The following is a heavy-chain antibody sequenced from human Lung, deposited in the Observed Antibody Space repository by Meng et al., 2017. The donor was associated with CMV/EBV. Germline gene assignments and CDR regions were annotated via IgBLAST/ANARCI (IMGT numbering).Heavy chain of an antibody. CDR3: SSLSSNYGMDV. CDR2: IKQDGSGK. J-gene: IGHJ6*01. V-gene: IGHV3-7*01. Sequence: SCEVSGFTFSNYWMGWVRQAPGKGLEWVANIKQDGSGKNYVDSVRGRFTISRDNAKNSLWLHMNSLRAEDSAVYYCSSLSSNYGMDVWGQGNTVNGAS. CDR1: GFTFSNYW.